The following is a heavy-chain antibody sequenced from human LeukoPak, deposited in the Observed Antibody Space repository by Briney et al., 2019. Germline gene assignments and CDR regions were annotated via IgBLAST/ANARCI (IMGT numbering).Heavy chain of an antibody. D-gene: IGHD2-2*01. Sequence: ASVKVSCKASGYTFTGYYMHWVRQAPGQGLEWMGWINPNSGGTNYAQKFQGRVTMTRDTSISTAYMELSRLRPDDTAVYYCAREADIVVVPAAHRYNWFDPWGQGTLVTVSS. CDR2: INPNSGGT. V-gene: IGHV1-2*02. CDR3: AREADIVVVPAAHRYNWFDP. J-gene: IGHJ5*02. CDR1: GYTFTGYY.